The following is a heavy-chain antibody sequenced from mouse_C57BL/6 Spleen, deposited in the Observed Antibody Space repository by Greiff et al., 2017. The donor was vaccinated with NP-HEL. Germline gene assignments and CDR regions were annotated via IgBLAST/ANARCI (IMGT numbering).Heavy chain of an antibody. J-gene: IGHJ3*01. CDR2: ISSGGDYI. Sequence: EVKLVESGEGLVKPGGSLKLSCAASGFTFSSYAMSWVRQTPEKRLEWVAYISSGGDYIYYADTVKGRFTISRDNARNTLYLQMSSLKSEDTAMYYCTREDGSSSWFAYWGQGTLVTVSA. CDR1: GFTFSSYA. D-gene: IGHD1-1*01. V-gene: IGHV5-9-1*02. CDR3: TREDGSSSWFAY.